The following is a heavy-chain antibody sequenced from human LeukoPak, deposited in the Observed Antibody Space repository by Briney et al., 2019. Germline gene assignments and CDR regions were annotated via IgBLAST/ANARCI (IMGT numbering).Heavy chain of an antibody. V-gene: IGHV3-21*01. D-gene: IGHD6-19*01. CDR2: ITSSSRYI. CDR3: ARGVRGPSGWYERGYFDY. CDR1: GFTFSSYN. J-gene: IGHJ4*02. Sequence: GGSLGLSCAVSGFTFSSYNMNWVRQAPGKGLEWVSSITSSSRYIYYADSVKGRFTISRDNAKSSLYLQMNSLRAEDTAVYYCARGVRGPSGWYERGYFDYWGQGTLVTVSS.